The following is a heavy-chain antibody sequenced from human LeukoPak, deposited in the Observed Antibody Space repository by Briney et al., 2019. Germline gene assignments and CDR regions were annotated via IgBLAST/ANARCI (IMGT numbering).Heavy chain of an antibody. V-gene: IGHV4-34*01. CDR2: INHSGST. D-gene: IGHD5-24*01. CDR1: GGSFSGYY. J-gene: IGHJ4*02. CDR3: ARGVGDGYNYYDY. Sequence: PSKTLSLTCAVYGGSFSGYYWSWIRQPPGKGLEWIGEINHSGSTNYNPSLKSRVTISVDTSKNQFSLKLSSVTAADTAVYYCARGVGDGYNYYDYWGQGTLVTVSS.